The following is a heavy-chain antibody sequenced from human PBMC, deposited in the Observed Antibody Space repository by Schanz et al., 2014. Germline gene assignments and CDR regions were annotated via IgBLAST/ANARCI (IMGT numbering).Heavy chain of an antibody. CDR3: ARDLLVSHYDFWSGNDS. Sequence: QVQLAESGGGVVQPGRSLRLSCAASGFAFNNYAIHWVRQGQGNGLQWVAVISSDGSKKLYADSVKGRFTISRDNSMNTLHLQMDGLRVEDTAVYYCARDLLVSHYDFWSGNDSWGQGTLVTVSS. J-gene: IGHJ4*02. CDR2: ISSDGSKK. CDR1: GFAFNNYA. D-gene: IGHD3-3*01. V-gene: IGHV3-33*05.